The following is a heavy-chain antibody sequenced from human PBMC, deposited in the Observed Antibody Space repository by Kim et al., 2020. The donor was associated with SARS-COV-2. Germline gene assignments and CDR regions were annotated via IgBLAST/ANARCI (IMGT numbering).Heavy chain of an antibody. D-gene: IGHD2-2*01. Sequence: GGSLRLSCAASGFTFSKYWMHWVRQAPGKGLVWVSHINSDGTTTPYADFVKGRFSISRDNAKNTLFLQMNSLRVEDTAANYCARGECTSTSCLDYWGQGT. J-gene: IGHJ4*02. CDR2: INSDGTTT. V-gene: IGHV3-74*01. CDR3: ARGECTSTSCLDY. CDR1: GFTFSKYW.